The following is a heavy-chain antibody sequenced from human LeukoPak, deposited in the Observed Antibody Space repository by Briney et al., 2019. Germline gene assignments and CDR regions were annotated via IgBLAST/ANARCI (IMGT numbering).Heavy chain of an antibody. CDR2: MNPHSGGT. J-gene: IGHJ6*02. Sequence: ASVKVSRKASGYTFTGYHMHWVGPAPGQGLEWMGWMNPHSGGTNCAQKFRARVSMTTDTSINTAYLELTGLTSDDTALYYCARAQRTVSGLDVWGQGTTVTVSS. V-gene: IGHV1-2*02. CDR3: ARAQRTVSGLDV. D-gene: IGHD6-25*01. CDR1: GYTFTGYH.